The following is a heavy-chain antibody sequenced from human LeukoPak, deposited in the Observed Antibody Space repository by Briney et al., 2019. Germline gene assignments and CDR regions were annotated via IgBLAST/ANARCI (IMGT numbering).Heavy chain of an antibody. CDR2: ISAFGDTS. J-gene: IGHJ6*03. V-gene: IGHV3-23*01. CDR3: ATYPYYYYYMDV. CDR1: GFTFSSYA. Sequence: GGSLRLSCAASGFTFSSYAMSWVRQAPGKGLEWVSAISAFGDTSYYADSVKGRFTISRDNSKNTLYLHMNSLRAEDTAVYYCATYPYYYYYMDVWGQGTTVTVSS.